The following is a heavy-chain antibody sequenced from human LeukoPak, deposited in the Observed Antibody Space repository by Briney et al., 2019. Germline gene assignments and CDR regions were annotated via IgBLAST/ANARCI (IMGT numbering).Heavy chain of an antibody. V-gene: IGHV4-59*01. Sequence: PSETLPLTCTVSGGSISSYYWSWIRQPPGKGLEWIGYIYYSGSTNYNPSLKSRVTISVDTSKNQFSLKLSSVTAADTAVYYCARDTQARGIDYWGQGTLVTVSS. CDR1: GGSISSYY. CDR3: ARDTQARGIDY. J-gene: IGHJ4*02. D-gene: IGHD3-10*01. CDR2: IYYSGST.